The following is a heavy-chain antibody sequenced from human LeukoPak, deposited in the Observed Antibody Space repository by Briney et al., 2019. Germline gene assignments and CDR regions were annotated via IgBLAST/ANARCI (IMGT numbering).Heavy chain of an antibody. D-gene: IGHD4-17*01. J-gene: IGHJ3*02. CDR3: ATTGADYGDYVGAFDI. Sequence: SETLSLTCTVSGGSISSYYWSWIRQPPGKGLEWIGYIYYSGSAYYNPSLKNRFTISVDTSKNQFSLKLNSVTAADTAVYYCATTGADYGDYVGAFDIWGQGTMVTVSS. V-gene: IGHV4-59*12. CDR2: IYYSGSA. CDR1: GGSISSYY.